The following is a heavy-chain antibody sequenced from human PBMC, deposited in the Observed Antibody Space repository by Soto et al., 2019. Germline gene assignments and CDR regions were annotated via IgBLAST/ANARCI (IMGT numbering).Heavy chain of an antibody. Sequence: SETLSLTCTVSGGSISIYYWGWIRQPPGKGLEWIGYIYYSGSTNYNPSLKSRVTISVDTSKNQFSLKLSSVTAADTAVYYCARGEMNYDFWSDTENWFDPWGQGTLVTVSS. D-gene: IGHD3-3*01. CDR2: IYYSGST. J-gene: IGHJ5*02. CDR3: ARGEMNYDFWSDTENWFDP. V-gene: IGHV4-59*01. CDR1: GGSISIYY.